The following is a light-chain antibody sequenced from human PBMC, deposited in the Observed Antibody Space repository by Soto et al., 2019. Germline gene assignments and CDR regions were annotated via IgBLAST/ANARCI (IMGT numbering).Light chain of an antibody. J-gene: IGKJ1*01. Sequence: DIQMTQSPSTLSGSVGDRVTITCRASQDINSRLAWFQQQPGRPPKYVIQAATMLQSGFPSRFAGSGSGRDFTLTIHTLQPEDSATYCCLQVANFPRTFGQGTKVDIK. V-gene: IGKV1-12*01. CDR2: AAT. CDR1: QDINSR. CDR3: LQVANFPRT.